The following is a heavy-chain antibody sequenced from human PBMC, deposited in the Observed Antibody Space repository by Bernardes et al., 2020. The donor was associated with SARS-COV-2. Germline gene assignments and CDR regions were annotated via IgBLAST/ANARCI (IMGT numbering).Heavy chain of an antibody. CDR3: ARGSYTSGWQIDY. J-gene: IGHJ4*02. Sequence: GGSLRLSCAPSGFTFSSYTMNWLRQAPGKGLEWVSSITPPSTYIYYADSVKGRFTISRDNAKNSLYLQMNSLRAEDTAVYYCARGSYTSGWQIDYWGQGTLVTVSS. D-gene: IGHD6-19*01. CDR2: ITPPSTYI. CDR1: GFTFSSYT. V-gene: IGHV3-21*01.